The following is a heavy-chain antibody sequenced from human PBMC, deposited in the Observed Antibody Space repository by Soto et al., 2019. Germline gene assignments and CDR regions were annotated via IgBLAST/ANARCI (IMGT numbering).Heavy chain of an antibody. CDR1: GDSVSSNSAV. V-gene: IGHV6-1*01. J-gene: IGHJ6*02. Sequence: SQTNSLTCAISGDSVSSNSAVWNWIRQSPSRGLEWLGRTYYRSKWYNDYAVSVKSRITINPDTSKNQFSLQLNSVTPEDTAVYYCARAQRYDFLFCPTGHYYYVMDFRGQGSTV. CDR2: TYYRSKWYN. D-gene: IGHD3-3*01. CDR3: ARAQRYDFLFCPTGHYYYVMDF.